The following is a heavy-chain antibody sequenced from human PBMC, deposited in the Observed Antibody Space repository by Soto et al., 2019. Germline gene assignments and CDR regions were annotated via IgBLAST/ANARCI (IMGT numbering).Heavy chain of an antibody. D-gene: IGHD4-4*01. J-gene: IGHJ2*01. CDR3: AAPDYRDYWYLDL. Sequence: QMQLVQSGPEVREPGTSVKVSCKASGFTFSSSTVQWVRQARGQRLEWIGWIVVGSGNTNYAQKFQERVTITRDMSTSTAYMELSSLRSEDTAVYFCAAPDYRDYWYLDLWGRGTLVTVS. V-gene: IGHV1-58*01. CDR1: GFTFSSST. CDR2: IVVGSGNT.